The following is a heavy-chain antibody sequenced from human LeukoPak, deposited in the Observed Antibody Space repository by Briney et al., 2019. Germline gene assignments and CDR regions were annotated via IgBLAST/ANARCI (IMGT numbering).Heavy chain of an antibody. V-gene: IGHV1-69*04. D-gene: IGHD5-12*01. J-gene: IGHJ4*02. CDR2: IIPILGIA. CDR1: GGTFSSYA. CDR3: ASVPIVATIERNRDYFDY. Sequence: SVKVSCKASGGTFSSYAISWVRQAPGQGLEWMGRIIPILGIANYAQKFQGRVTITADKSTSTAYMELSSLRSEDTAVYYCASVPIVATIERNRDYFDYWGQGTLVTVSS.